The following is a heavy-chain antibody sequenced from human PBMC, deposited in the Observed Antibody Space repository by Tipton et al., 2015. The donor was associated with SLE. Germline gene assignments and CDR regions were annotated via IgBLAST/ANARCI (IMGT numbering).Heavy chain of an antibody. V-gene: IGHV4-39*07. CDR1: GGSRSSSNYY. CDR2: IYYSGST. J-gene: IGHJ5*02. CDR3: ARPYCSSTSCYSGWFDP. D-gene: IGHD2-2*01. Sequence: GSLRLSCTVSGGSRSSSNYYWGWIRQPPGKGLEWIGTIYYSGSTYYNPSLKSRVTISVDTSKNQFSLKLSSVTAADTAVYYCARPYCSSTSCYSGWFDPWGQGTLVTVSS.